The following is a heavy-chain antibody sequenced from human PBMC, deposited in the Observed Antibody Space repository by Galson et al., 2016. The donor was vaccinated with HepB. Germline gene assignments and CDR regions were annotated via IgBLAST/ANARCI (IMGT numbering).Heavy chain of an antibody. CDR1: GGTFNTHA. CDR3: ATRGQVYYCDY. D-gene: IGHD3-16*01. Sequence: SVKVSCKASGGTFNTHAMSWLRQAPGQGLEWMGGIIPLIGTTIFAEKFQGRVTITADESTDTAYMELSSLRFEDTAVYYCATRGQVYYCDYWGKGTLVTVSS. J-gene: IGHJ4*02. CDR2: IIPLIGTT. V-gene: IGHV1-69*13.